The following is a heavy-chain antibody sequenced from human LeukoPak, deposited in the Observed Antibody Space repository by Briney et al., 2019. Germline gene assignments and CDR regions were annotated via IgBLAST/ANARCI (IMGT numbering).Heavy chain of an antibody. CDR1: GGSIRGYY. CDR3: ARDSRGSGYKNYFDY. D-gene: IGHD5-18*01. CDR2: IYYSGST. J-gene: IGHJ4*02. V-gene: IGHV4-59*01. Sequence: PSETLSLTCTVSGGSIRGYYWSWIRQPPGKGLEWIGYIYYSGSTNYNPSLKSRVTMSLDTSKNQLSLKLNSVTAADTAVYYCARDSRGSGYKNYFDYWGQGTLVTVSS.